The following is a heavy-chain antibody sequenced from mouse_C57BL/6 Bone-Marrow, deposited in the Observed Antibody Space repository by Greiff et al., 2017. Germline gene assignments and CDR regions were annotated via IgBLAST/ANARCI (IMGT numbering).Heavy chain of an antibody. CDR1: GFTFSSYA. Sequence: EVHLLQSGEGLVKPGGSLKLSCAASGFTFSSYAMSWVRQTPGRRLEWVAYISSGGDDIYYADTVKGRCTISIDNATNTLYLQMSSLKSEDTAVYYCTRQVVQYYFGYWGQGTTLTVSS. D-gene: IGHD1-3*01. J-gene: IGHJ2*01. CDR2: ISSGGDDI. CDR3: TRQVVQYYFGY. V-gene: IGHV5-9-1*02.